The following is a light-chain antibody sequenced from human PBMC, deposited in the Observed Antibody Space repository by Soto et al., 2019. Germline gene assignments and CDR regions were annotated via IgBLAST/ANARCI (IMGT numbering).Light chain of an antibody. CDR1: QGISTF. CDR3: QQSYSPTWT. Sequence: DIQMTQSPSSLSASVGDRVTITCRASQGISTFLNWYQHKPGKAPKLLIYAASSLQSGVPSRFSGIGSETDFTLTISSLLPEDFATYSCQQSYSPTWTFGQGTTVEIQ. J-gene: IGKJ1*01. CDR2: AAS. V-gene: IGKV1-39*01.